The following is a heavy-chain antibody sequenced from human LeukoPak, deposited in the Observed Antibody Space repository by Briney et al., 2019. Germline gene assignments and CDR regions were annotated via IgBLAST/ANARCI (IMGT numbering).Heavy chain of an antibody. J-gene: IGHJ3*02. CDR3: ARPANWGYYDAFDI. Sequence: SSETLSLTCTVSGGSISSSSYYWGWIRQPPGKGLEWIGSIYHSGSTYYNPSLKSRVTISVDTSKNQFSLKLSSVTAADTAVYYCARPANWGYYDAFDIWGQGTMVTVSS. D-gene: IGHD7-27*01. CDR2: IYHSGST. V-gene: IGHV4-39*07. CDR1: GGSISSSSYY.